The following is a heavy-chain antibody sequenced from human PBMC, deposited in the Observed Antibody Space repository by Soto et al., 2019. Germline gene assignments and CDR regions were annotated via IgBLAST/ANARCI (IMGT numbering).Heavy chain of an antibody. CDR1: GFTFNSYG. Sequence: QVQLVESGGGVVQPGRSLRLSCAASGFTFNSYGIHWVRQAPGKALEWVAVISYDGNNIYYGDSVQGRFTISRDNSKKPIYLQMNSLRAEDTAVYYCAKDVGYCTNGVCLYNWFDPWGQGTLVTVSS. J-gene: IGHJ5*02. CDR2: ISYDGNNI. CDR3: AKDVGYCTNGVCLYNWFDP. D-gene: IGHD2-8*01. V-gene: IGHV3-30*18.